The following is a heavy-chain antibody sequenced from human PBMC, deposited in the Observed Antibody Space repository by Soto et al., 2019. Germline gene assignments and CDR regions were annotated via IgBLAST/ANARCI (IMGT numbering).Heavy chain of an antibody. CDR2: INAGNGNT. V-gene: IGHV1-3*05. J-gene: IGHJ4*02. CDR3: ARAVAVPADFDY. D-gene: IGHD6-19*01. Sequence: VPLVPSWAGEEKAGAPGEGSLQASGYPFPCYALPLVGPAPGPRLGWVGWINAGNGNTKYSQKFQGRVTITRDTSASTAYMELSSLRSEDTAVYYCARAVAVPADFDYWGQGTLVTVSS. CDR1: GYPFPCYA.